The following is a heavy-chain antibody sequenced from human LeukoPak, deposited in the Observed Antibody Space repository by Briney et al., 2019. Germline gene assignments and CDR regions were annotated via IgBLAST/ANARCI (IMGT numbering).Heavy chain of an antibody. D-gene: IGHD3-16*01. CDR2: IYDSGST. CDR1: GGSFSGYF. CDR3: ARHYGP. J-gene: IGHJ5*02. Sequence: SETLSLTCAVYGGSFSGYFWSWIRQPPGKGLEWIGSIYDSGSTYYNPSLKSRVTISVDTSKDQFSLKLNSVTAADTTVYYCARHYGPWGQGTLVTVSS. V-gene: IGHV4-34*01.